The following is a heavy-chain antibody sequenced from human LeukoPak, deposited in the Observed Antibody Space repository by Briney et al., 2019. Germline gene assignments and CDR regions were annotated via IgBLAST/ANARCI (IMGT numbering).Heavy chain of an antibody. CDR2: IKQDGSEK. CDR3: ARARVYSSSPYGMDV. V-gene: IGHV3-7*01. Sequence: GGSLRLSCAASGFTFSSYSMNWVCQAPGKGLEWVANIKQDGSEKYYVDSVKGRFTISRDNAKNSLYLQMNSLRAEDTAVYYCARARVYSSSPYGMDVWGQGTTVTVSS. CDR1: GFTFSSYS. J-gene: IGHJ6*02. D-gene: IGHD6-13*01.